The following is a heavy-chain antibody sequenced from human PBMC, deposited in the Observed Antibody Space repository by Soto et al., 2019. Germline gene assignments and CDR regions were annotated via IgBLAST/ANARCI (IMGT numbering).Heavy chain of an antibody. D-gene: IGHD1-26*01. V-gene: IGHV1-69*13. CDR2: IIPIFGTA. Sequence: SVKVSCKASGGTFSSYAISWVRQAPGQGLEWMGGIIPIFGTANYAQKFQGRVTITADESTSTAYMELSSLRSEDTAVYYCARDRVGATGSFDYWGQGALVTVSS. CDR1: GGTFSSYA. J-gene: IGHJ4*02. CDR3: ARDRVGATGSFDY.